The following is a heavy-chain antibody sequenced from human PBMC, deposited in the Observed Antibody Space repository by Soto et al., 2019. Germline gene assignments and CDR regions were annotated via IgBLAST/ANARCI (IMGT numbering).Heavy chain of an antibody. D-gene: IGHD3-22*01. CDR1: GFTFSTYT. CDR2: ITSTSDYA. V-gene: IGHV3-23*01. J-gene: IGHJ4*02. Sequence: EVQLLESGVGLVQPAGSLRLSCAASGFTFSTYTMSWVRQAPWKGLEWVSAITSTSDYATHADSMKGRFTISRDNSNNTLYMQMNSLGAEDPAVYYCARLYDSSGYYLPFAYWGPGTLVTVSS. CDR3: ARLYDSSGYYLPFAY.